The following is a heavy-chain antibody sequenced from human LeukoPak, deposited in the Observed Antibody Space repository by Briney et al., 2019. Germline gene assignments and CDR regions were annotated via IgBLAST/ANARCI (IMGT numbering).Heavy chain of an antibody. Sequence: ASVKVSCKASGYSFNRYGISWVRQAPGQGLEWMGWINPNSGGTNYAQKFQGRVTMTRDSSISTAYMELSRLRSDDTAVYYCARGYCSGGSCYSSSGYFQHWGQGTLVTVSS. D-gene: IGHD2-15*01. CDR3: ARGYCSGGSCYSSSGYFQH. CDR2: INPNSGGT. V-gene: IGHV1-2*02. CDR1: GYSFNRYG. J-gene: IGHJ1*01.